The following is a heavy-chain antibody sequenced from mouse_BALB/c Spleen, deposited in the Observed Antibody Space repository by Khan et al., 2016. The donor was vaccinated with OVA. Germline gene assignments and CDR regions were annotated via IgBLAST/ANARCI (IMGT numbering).Heavy chain of an antibody. J-gene: IGHJ2*01. CDR1: GFTFSSYC. CDR2: INSNGGST. V-gene: IGHV5-6-3*01. Sequence: EVELVESGGGLVQPGGSLKLSCAASGFTFSSYCISWVRQTPDKRLELVATINSNGGSTYYPDIVKGRFTISRDNAQNTLYLQMSSLKSEDTAMYYCARMARTINWGQGTTLTVSS. CDR3: ARMARTIN.